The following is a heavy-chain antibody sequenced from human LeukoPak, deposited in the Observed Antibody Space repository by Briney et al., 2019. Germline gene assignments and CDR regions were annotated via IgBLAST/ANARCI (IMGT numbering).Heavy chain of an antibody. V-gene: IGHV3-64*01. J-gene: IGHJ4*02. Sequence: GGSLRLSCAASGFTFSSYAMHWVRQAPGKGLEYVSAISSNGGSTYYANSVKGRFTISRDNSKNTLYLQMGSLRAEDMAVYYCARGDSEWDYWGQGTLVTVSS. CDR1: GFTFSSYA. CDR2: ISSNGGST. D-gene: IGHD3-3*01. CDR3: ARGDSEWDY.